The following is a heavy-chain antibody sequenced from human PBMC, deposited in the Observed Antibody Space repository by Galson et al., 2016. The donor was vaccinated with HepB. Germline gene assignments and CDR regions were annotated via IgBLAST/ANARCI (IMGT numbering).Heavy chain of an antibody. D-gene: IGHD3-10*01. CDR2: ISGSSDSI. CDR3: ARESYYGSGNYQDY. J-gene: IGHJ4*02. CDR1: GFTFSTYG. V-gene: IGHV3-48*02. Sequence: SLRLSCAASGFTFSTYGINWVRQAPGKGLEWVSFISGSSDSIYYADSVKGRFTISRDNAKNSLYLQMNSLRDDDTAVYFCARESYYGSGNYQDYWGQGTLVTVSA.